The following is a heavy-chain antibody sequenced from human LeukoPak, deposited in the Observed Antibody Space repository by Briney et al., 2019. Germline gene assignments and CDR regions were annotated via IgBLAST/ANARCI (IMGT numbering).Heavy chain of an antibody. CDR1: GAYMSNYY. CDR3: ASLSSGAGFDV. V-gene: IGHV4-4*07. Sequence: PSETLSLTCSVSGAYMSNYYWTWVRQSAAQGLERIGRLHASESTIYNPSLKSRVTMSLDTSKDQLSLTLTSVTAADSAMYYCASLSSGAGFDVWGQGTVATVSS. J-gene: IGHJ3*01. CDR2: LHASEST. D-gene: IGHD3-22*01.